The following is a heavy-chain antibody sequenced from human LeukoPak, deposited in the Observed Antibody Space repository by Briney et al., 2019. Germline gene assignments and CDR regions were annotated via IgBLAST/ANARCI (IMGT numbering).Heavy chain of an antibody. CDR1: GGSISSGGYY. Sequence: SETLSLTCTVSGGSISSGGYYWSWIRQHPGKGLEWIGCIYYSGSTYYNPSLKSRVTISVDTPKNQFSLKLSSVTAADTAVYYCASSITTPIYYYYGMDVRGQGTTVTVSS. CDR2: IYYSGST. D-gene: IGHD3-3*01. V-gene: IGHV4-31*03. J-gene: IGHJ6*02. CDR3: ASSITTPIYYYYGMDV.